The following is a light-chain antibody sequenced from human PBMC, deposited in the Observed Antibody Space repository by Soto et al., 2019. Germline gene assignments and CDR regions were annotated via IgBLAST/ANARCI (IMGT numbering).Light chain of an antibody. J-gene: IGKJ4*01. Sequence: EIEMTQSPATLSLAPGERVTLSCRASESVSTNLAWYQQKAGQAPRLLIYGASTRATGIPARFSGSGSGTEFTLTISSLQSEDFATYYCQQTRAYPSTFGGGTKVDIK. CDR1: ESVSTN. CDR2: GAS. CDR3: QQTRAYPST. V-gene: IGKV3-15*01.